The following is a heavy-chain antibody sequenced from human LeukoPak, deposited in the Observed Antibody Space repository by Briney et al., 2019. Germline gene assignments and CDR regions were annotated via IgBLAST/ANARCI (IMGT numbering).Heavy chain of an antibody. Sequence: ASVKVSCKASGGTFSSYAISWVRQAPGQGLEWMGGIIPIFGTANYAQKFQGRVTITADESTSTAYMELSSLRSEDTAVYYCAIDSSGYYYQSAFDIWGQGTMVTVSS. J-gene: IGHJ3*02. CDR3: AIDSSGYYYQSAFDI. V-gene: IGHV1-69*13. CDR1: GGTFSSYA. CDR2: IIPIFGTA. D-gene: IGHD3-22*01.